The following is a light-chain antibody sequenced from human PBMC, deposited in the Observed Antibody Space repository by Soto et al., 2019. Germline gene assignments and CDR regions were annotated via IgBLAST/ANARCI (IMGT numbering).Light chain of an antibody. V-gene: IGKV3-15*01. CDR2: GAY. CDR1: QSVSSN. J-gene: IGKJ5*01. CDR3: QQYNIWPPIT. Sequence: EIVMTQSPATLSVSPGERATLSCRASQSVSSNLAWYQQEPGQPPRLLIYGAYTRAAGVPARFSGSGSGTEFTLTITSLQSEDIALYYCQQYNIWPPITFGQGTRLEI.